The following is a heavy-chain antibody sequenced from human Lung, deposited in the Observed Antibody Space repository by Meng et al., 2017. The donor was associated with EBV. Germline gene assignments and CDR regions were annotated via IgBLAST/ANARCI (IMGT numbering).Heavy chain of an antibody. CDR3: ARDSDSAYSLGY. D-gene: IGHD2-21*01. V-gene: IGHV4-4*02. CDR1: GGSFIMGNW. CDR2: IHHSGRT. Sequence: LKESAPGLVTPSGTLPLTCPVSGGSFIMGNWWSWVRQSPGKGLEWIGEIHHSGRTNYNPSLRSRITMSLDKPKNQFSLKLSSVTAADTAVYYCARDSDSAYSLGYWGQGTLVTVSS. J-gene: IGHJ4*02.